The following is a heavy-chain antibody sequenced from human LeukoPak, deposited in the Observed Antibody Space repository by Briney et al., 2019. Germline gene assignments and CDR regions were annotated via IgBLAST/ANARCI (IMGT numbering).Heavy chain of an antibody. D-gene: IGHD1-26*01. CDR3: SRESGAFSPFGY. V-gene: IGHV4-4*02. J-gene: IGHJ4*02. CDR1: GGSISRTNW. CDR2: ISLSGRT. Sequence: SGTLSLTCDVSGGSISRTNWWSWVRQSPGQGLEWIGEISLSGRTNYNPSLQSRVTMSLDESKNQLSLDLASVTAADTAVYYCSRESGAFSPFGYWGQGTLVT.